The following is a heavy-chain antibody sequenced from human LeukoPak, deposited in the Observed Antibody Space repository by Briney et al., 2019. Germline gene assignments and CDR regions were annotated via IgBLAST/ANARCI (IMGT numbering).Heavy chain of an antibody. J-gene: IGHJ4*02. CDR2: IKSKTDGGTT. Sequence: GGSLRLSCAASGFTFSSYAMSWVRQAPGKGLEWVGRIKSKTDGGTTDYAAPVKGRFTISRDDSKNTLYLQMNSLKTEDTAVYYCTTDLYYDILTGYYRGDYWGQGTLVTVSS. CDR1: GFTFSSYA. D-gene: IGHD3-9*01. V-gene: IGHV3-15*01. CDR3: TTDLYYDILTGYYRGDY.